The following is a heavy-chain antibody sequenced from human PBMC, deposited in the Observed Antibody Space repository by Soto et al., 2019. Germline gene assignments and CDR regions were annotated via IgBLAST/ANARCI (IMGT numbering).Heavy chain of an antibody. Sequence: PSETLSLTCTVSGGSISSGAYYWSWIRQHPGKGLEWIGYISYIGSTYYNPSLKSRVTISADTSKSQFSLKLSSVTAADTAVYFCARITPDSSGYYSLVFDYWGQGTLVTVSS. CDR1: GGSISSGAYY. CDR3: ARITPDSSGYYSLVFDY. CDR2: ISYIGST. J-gene: IGHJ4*02. D-gene: IGHD3-22*01. V-gene: IGHV4-31*03.